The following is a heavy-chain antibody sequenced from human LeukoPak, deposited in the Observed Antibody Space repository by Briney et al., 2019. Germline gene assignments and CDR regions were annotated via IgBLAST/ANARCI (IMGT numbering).Heavy chain of an antibody. J-gene: IGHJ4*02. CDR2: IYTSGST. D-gene: IGHD3-3*01. Sequence: SETLSLTCTVSGGSISSGSYYWSWIRQPAGEGLEWIGRIYTSGSTNYNPSLKSRVTISVDTSKNQFSLKLSSVTAADTAVYYCARAAPYYDFWSGYYTSYGSGSYYFDYWGQGTLVTVSS. CDR3: ARAAPYYDFWSGYYTSYGSGSYYFDY. V-gene: IGHV4-61*02. CDR1: GGSISSGSYY.